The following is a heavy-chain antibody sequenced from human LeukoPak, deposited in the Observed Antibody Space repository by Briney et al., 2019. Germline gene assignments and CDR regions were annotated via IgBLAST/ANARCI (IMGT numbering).Heavy chain of an antibody. D-gene: IGHD2-2*01. CDR3: ARVASAADYYYYYYMDV. CDR1: GGSISSYY. Sequence: SETLSLTCTVSGGSISSYYWSWIRQPPGKGLEWIGYIYYSGSTNYNPSLKSRVTISVDTSKNQFSLKLSSVTAADTAVYYCARVASAADYYYYYYMDVWGKGTTVTISS. CDR2: IYYSGST. J-gene: IGHJ6*03. V-gene: IGHV4-59*01.